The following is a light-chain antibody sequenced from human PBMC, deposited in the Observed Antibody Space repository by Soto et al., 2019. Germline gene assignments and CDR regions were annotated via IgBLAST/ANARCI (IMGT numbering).Light chain of an antibody. J-gene: IGLJ1*01. V-gene: IGLV2-14*01. CDR3: SSYTRSSTPYV. CDR1: SSDVGGYNY. CDR2: EVS. Sequence: QTVVTQPASVSGSPGQSITISCTGTSSDVGGYNYVSWYQQHPGKASKLMIYEVSNRPSRVSNRFSGSKSGNTASLTISGLQAEDEADYYCSSYTRSSTPYVYGTGTKLTVL.